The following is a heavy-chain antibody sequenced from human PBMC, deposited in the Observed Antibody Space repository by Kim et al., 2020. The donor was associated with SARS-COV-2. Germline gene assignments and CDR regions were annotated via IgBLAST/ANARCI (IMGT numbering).Heavy chain of an antibody. CDR2: IYYSGST. D-gene: IGHD6-13*01. CDR3: ARGGHSNPRIAAAVGAFDI. V-gene: IGHV4-59*13. J-gene: IGHJ3*02. Sequence: SETLSLTCTVSGGSISSYYWSWIRQPPGKGLEWIGYIYYSGSTNYNPSLKSRVTISVDTSKNQFSLKLSSVTAADTAVYYCARGGHSNPRIAAAVGAFDIWGQGTMVTVSS. CDR1: GGSISSYY.